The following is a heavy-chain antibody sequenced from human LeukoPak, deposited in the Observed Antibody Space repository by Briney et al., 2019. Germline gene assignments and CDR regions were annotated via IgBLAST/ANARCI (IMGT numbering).Heavy chain of an antibody. CDR2: IIPILGIA. J-gene: IGHJ5*02. CDR1: GGTFSSYA. V-gene: IGHV1-69*04. D-gene: IGHD6-13*01. Sequence: ASVKVSCKASGGTFSSYAISWVRQAPGQGLEWMGRIIPILGIANYAQKFQGRVTITADKSTSTAYMELSSLRSEDTAVYYCARDTVRAYRQQLVHFDPWGQGTLVTVSS. CDR3: ARDTVRAYRQQLVHFDP.